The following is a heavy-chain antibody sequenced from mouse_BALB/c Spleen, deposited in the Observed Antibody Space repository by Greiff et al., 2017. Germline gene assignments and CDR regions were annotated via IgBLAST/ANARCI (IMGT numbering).Heavy chain of an antibody. Sequence: QVQLQQSGAELVRPGSSVKISCKASGYAFSSYWMNWVTQRPGQGLEWIGQIYPGDGDTNYNGKFKGKATLTADKSSSTAYMQLSSLTSEDAAVYFCARRGTTATGYFDYWGQGTTLTGSS. CDR2: IYPGDGDT. D-gene: IGHD1-2*01. J-gene: IGHJ2*01. CDR1: GYAFSSYW. V-gene: IGHV1-80*01. CDR3: ARRGTTATGYFDY.